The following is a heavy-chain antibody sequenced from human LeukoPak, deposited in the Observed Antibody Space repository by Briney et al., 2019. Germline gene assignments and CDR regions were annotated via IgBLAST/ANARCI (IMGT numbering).Heavy chain of an antibody. V-gene: IGHV4-39*07. CDR2: IYYSGST. CDR3: ARETVKMATRRNGYFDY. CDR1: GFTFSSYS. J-gene: IGHJ4*02. D-gene: IGHD5-24*01. Sequence: SGGSLRLSCAASGFTFSSYSMNWVRQAPGRGREWVGSIYYSGSTYYNPSLKSGVTISVETSTNQFSLKLSSVTAADTAVYYCARETVKMATRRNGYFDYWGQGTLVTVSS.